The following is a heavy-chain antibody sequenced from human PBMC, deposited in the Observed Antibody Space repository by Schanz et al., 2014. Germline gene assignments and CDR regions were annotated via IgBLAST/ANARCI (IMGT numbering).Heavy chain of an antibody. D-gene: IGHD3-9*01. CDR2: INAGTGNT. CDR1: GYSFTPFP. J-gene: IGHJ6*02. CDR3: ARVQDDILTGSEYYYGMDV. Sequence: QVQLVQSWAEVKGPGASVKVSCKASGYSFTPFPIHWVRQAPGQRLEWMGWINAGTGNTEYSQKFQGRVTITRDTLASTAYMEVSSLRSEDTAVYYCARVQDDILTGSEYYYGMDVWGQGTTVTVSS. V-gene: IGHV1-3*01.